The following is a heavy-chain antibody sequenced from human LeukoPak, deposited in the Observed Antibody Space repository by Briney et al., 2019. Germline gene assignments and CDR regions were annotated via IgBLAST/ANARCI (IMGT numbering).Heavy chain of an antibody. Sequence: SETLSLTCTVSGGSISSYYWSWIRQPPGKRLEWIGYIYYSGSTNYNPSLKSRVTISVDTSKNQFSLKLSSVTAADTAVYYCARGNSGYDRNAFDIWGQGTMVTVSS. J-gene: IGHJ3*02. CDR1: GGSISSYY. D-gene: IGHD5-12*01. CDR2: IYYSGST. V-gene: IGHV4-59*01. CDR3: ARGNSGYDRNAFDI.